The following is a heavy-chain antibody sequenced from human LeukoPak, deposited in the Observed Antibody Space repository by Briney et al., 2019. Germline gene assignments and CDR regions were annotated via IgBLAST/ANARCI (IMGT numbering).Heavy chain of an antibody. Sequence: GGSLRLSCAASGFTVSSNYMSWVRQAPGKGLEWVSGINGGGGSTYYADSVKGRFTISRDNSKNTLYLQMSSLRAEDTAVYYCAKVSGYTSGWYVDFDCWGQGSLVTVSS. J-gene: IGHJ4*02. CDR3: AKVSGYTSGWYVDFDC. CDR2: INGGGGST. D-gene: IGHD6-19*01. CDR1: GFTVSSNY. V-gene: IGHV3-23*01.